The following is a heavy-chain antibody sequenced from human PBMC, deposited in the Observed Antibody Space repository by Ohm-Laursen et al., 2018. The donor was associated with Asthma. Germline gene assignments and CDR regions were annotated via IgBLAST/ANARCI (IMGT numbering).Heavy chain of an antibody. CDR2: IYYSGST. CDR3: ARGYYDSSGYYYADY. D-gene: IGHD3-22*01. V-gene: IGHV4-59*07. CDR1: GGSISSSY. Sequence: SDTLSLTCTVSGGSISSSYWSWIRQPPGKGLEWIGYIYYSGSTNYNPSLKSRVTISVDTSKNQFSLKLSSVTAADTAVYYWARGYYDSSGYYYADYWGQGTLVTVSS. J-gene: IGHJ4*02.